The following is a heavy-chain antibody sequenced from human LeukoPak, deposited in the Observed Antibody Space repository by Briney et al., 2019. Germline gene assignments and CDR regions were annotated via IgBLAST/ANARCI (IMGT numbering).Heavy chain of an antibody. J-gene: IGHJ4*02. CDR1: GFNFIDYY. CDR3: ARTRGYIAS. D-gene: IGHD5-12*01. CDR2: ISNTGQTI. Sequence: GGSLRLSCVASGFNFIDYYMSWIRQVPGKGLEWISYISNTGQTIYYADSVKGRFTISRDNSKNSLYPQMNSLRAEDTAVYYCARTRGYIASWGQGTLVTASS. V-gene: IGHV3-11*01.